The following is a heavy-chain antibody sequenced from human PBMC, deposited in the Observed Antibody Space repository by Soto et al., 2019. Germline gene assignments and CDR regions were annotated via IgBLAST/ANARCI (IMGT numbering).Heavy chain of an antibody. J-gene: IGHJ4*02. Sequence: PSETLSLTCTVSGGSISSYYWSWIRQPPGKGLEWIGYIYYSGSTNYNPSLKSRVTISVDTSKNQFSLKLSSVTAADTAVYYCARDTQDDFWSGYYRDYWGQGTLVTVSS. V-gene: IGHV4-59*01. CDR3: ARDTQDDFWSGYYRDY. D-gene: IGHD3-3*01. CDR2: IYYSGST. CDR1: GGSISSYY.